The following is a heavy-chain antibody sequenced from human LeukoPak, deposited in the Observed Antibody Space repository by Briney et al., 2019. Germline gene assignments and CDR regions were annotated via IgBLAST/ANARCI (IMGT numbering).Heavy chain of an antibody. CDR3: ARLWGSSFADY. CDR2: IYYSGST. D-gene: IGHD6-6*01. J-gene: IGHJ4*02. CDR1: GGAISSYY. V-gene: IGHV4-59*08. Sequence: SETLSLTCTVSGGAISSYYWSWIRQPPGKGLEWIGYIYYSGSTNYNPSLKSRVTISVDTSKNQFSLKLSSMTAADTAVYYCARLWGSSFADYWGQGTLVTVSS.